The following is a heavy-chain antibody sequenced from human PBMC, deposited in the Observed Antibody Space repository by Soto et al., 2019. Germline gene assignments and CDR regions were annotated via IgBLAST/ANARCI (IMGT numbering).Heavy chain of an antibody. CDR3: ARHRIPGGDYYYGMDV. CDR1: GYSLTSYW. D-gene: IGHD3-16*01. CDR2: IYPGDSDT. J-gene: IGHJ6*02. V-gene: IGHV5-51*01. Sequence: PGESLKISCKGSGYSLTSYWIGWVRQMPGKGLEWMGIIYPGDSDTRYSPSFQGQVTISADKSITTAYLQWSSLKASDTAMYYCARHRIPGGDYYYGMDVWGQGTTVTVSS.